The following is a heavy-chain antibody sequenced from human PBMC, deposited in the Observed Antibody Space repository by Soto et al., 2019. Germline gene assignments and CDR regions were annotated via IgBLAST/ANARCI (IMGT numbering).Heavy chain of an antibody. CDR1: GFTFSNFW. D-gene: IGHD1-1*01. Sequence: EVQLVESGGGLVQPGGSLRLSCVASGFTFSNFWIHWVRQGPGKGLVLVLRIDGGGRRTNHADSVKGRFTISRDHAKNTPYLQMNSLRAEDTAVYYCARGASGGMPDYWGQGTLVTVSS. V-gene: IGHV3-74*01. CDR3: ARGASGGMPDY. CDR2: IDGGGRRT. J-gene: IGHJ4*02.